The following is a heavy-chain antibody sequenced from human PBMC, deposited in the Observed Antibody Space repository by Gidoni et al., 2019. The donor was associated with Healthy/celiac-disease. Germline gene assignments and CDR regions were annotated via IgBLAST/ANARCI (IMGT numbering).Heavy chain of an antibody. V-gene: IGHV4-31*02. CDR1: GVSLSSGGYY. CDR3: ARDRVAAAGIDY. J-gene: IGHJ4*02. D-gene: IGHD6-13*01. CDR2: IYYSGST. Sequence: QVQLQESGPGLVKPSQTLSLTWTVSGVSLSSGGYYWSWFRQPPGKGLEWIGYIYYSGSTYYNPSLKSRVTISVDTSKNQFSLKLSSVTAADTAVYYCARDRVAAAGIDYWGQGTLVTVSS.